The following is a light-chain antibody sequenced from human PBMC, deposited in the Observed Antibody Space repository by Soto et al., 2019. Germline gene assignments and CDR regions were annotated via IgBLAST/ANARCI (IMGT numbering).Light chain of an antibody. CDR3: QQYGSSPWT. J-gene: IGKJ1*01. CDR2: GAS. CDR1: QSVSSN. V-gene: IGKV3-20*01. Sequence: EIVMTQSPATLSVSPGERATLSCRASQSVSSNLAWYQQKPGQAPRLLIYGASSRATGIPDRFSGRGSGTDFTLTISRLEPEDFAGYYCQQYGSSPWTFGQGTKVDIK.